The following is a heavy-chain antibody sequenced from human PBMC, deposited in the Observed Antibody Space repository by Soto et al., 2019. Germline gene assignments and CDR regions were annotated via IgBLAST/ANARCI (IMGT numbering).Heavy chain of an antibody. Sequence: SVKVSCKASGYTFTGYYMHWVRQAPGQGLEWMGWINPNSGGTNYAQKFQGRVTMTRDTSISTAYMELSRLRSDGTAVYYCARELRYFDWLLSGGYYYYYGMDVWGQGTTVTVSS. J-gene: IGHJ6*02. CDR2: INPNSGGT. D-gene: IGHD3-9*01. CDR1: GYTFTGYY. CDR3: ARELRYFDWLLSGGYYYYYGMDV. V-gene: IGHV1-2*02.